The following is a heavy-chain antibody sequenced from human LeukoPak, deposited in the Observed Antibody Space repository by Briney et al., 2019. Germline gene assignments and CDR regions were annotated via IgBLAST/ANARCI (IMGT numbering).Heavy chain of an antibody. D-gene: IGHD3-10*01. CDR2: ISGSGGST. J-gene: IGHJ5*02. CDR3: ARDGVTMGFDP. V-gene: IGHV3-23*01. CDR1: GFTFSSYA. Sequence: GGSLRLSCVVSGFTFSSYAMSWVRQASGKGLEWVSGISGSGGSTYYADSVKGRFTISRDNTKNTLYLQMNSLRAEDTAVYYCARDGVTMGFDPWGQGTLVTVSS.